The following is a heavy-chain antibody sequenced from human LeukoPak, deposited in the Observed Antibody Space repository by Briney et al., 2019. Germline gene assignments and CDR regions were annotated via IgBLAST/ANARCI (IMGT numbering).Heavy chain of an antibody. V-gene: IGHV4-38-2*01. D-gene: IGHD1-26*01. CDR1: GYSISSGFY. CDR2: INHSGST. Sequence: KPSETLSLTCAVSGYSISSGFYWGWIRQPPGKGLEWIGEINHSGSTNYIPSLKSRVTISVDTSKNQFSLKLNSVTAADTAVYYCARGSKMLGYNWFDPWGQGTLVTVSS. J-gene: IGHJ5*02. CDR3: ARGSKMLGYNWFDP.